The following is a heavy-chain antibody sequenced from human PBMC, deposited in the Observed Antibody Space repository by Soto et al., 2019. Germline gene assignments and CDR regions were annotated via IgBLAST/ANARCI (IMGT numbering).Heavy chain of an antibody. V-gene: IGHV3-23*01. CDR1: GFTFSSYA. CDR2: ISGSGGST. D-gene: IGHD6-13*01. Sequence: EVPLLESGGGLVQPGGSLRLSCAASGFTFSSYAMSWVRQAPGKGLEWVSAISGSGGSTYYADSVKGRFTISRDNSKNTLYLQMNSLRAEATAVYDCAKVSSWRTGWFDPWGQGTLVTVSS. J-gene: IGHJ5*02. CDR3: AKVSSWRTGWFDP.